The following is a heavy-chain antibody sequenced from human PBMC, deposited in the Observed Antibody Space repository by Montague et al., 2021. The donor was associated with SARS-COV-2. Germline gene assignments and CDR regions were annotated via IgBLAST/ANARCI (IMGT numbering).Heavy chain of an antibody. D-gene: IGHD2-2*01. V-gene: IGHV4-31*03. CDR1: GGSISGGCYY. CDR2: IYYSGST. Sequence: TLSLTCTVSGGSISGGCYYWIWIRQHPGKGLEWIGFIYYSGSTYYNPSLKIRVTIAVDTSKNQFSLKLSSVTAADTALYYCARATAEPAASFMVFPRPIGAYHPWGQGTMVTVSS. J-gene: IGHJ3*01. CDR3: ARATAEPAASFMVFPRPIGAYHP.